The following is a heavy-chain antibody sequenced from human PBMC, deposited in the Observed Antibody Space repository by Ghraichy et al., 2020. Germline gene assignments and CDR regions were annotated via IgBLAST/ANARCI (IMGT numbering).Heavy chain of an antibody. Sequence: ASVKVSCKASGYTFTTSDINWVRRAPGQRLEWMGWMSPSTGDTGYAQKFQGRLTMSRDTSASTAYMELNTLTSEDTAACYCVRFNGVDGFFDYSGQGTLVNGSS. D-gene: IGHD2-8*01. CDR1: GYTFTTSD. V-gene: IGHV1-8*02. CDR2: MSPSTGDT. CDR3: VRFNGVDGFFDY. J-gene: IGHJ4*02.